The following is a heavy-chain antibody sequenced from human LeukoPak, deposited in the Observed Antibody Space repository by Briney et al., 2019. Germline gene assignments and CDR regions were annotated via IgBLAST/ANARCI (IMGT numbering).Heavy chain of an antibody. J-gene: IGHJ4*02. CDR3: QSLATTVEDYFDY. CDR1: GFTFSDST. V-gene: IGHV3-73*01. D-gene: IGHD4-17*01. Sequence: PGGSLRLSCAASGFTFSDSTVHWVRQASGKGLEWVGRIRSKANSYATAYAASVKSRFTISRDDSRNTAYLQMNSLKTEDTAVYYCQSLATTVEDYFDYWGQGTLVTVSS. CDR2: IRSKANSYAT.